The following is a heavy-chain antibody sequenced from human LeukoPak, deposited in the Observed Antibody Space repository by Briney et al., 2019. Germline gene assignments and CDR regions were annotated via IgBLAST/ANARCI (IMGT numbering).Heavy chain of an antibody. CDR3: APHAVAGIGDY. CDR1: GFTFTDYS. J-gene: IGHJ4*02. Sequence: QPGGSLRLSCEASGFTFTDYSMNWVRQAPGEGLEWIAYISSSSLTIYYADSVKGRFTISRDNAKNSLYLQMNSLRAEDTAVYYCAPHAVAGIGDYWGQGTLVTVSS. CDR2: ISSSSLTI. D-gene: IGHD6-19*01. V-gene: IGHV3-48*04.